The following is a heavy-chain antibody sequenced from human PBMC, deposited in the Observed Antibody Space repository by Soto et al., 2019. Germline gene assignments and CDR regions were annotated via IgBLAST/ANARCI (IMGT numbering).Heavy chain of an antibody. CDR3: AVVDSTGNWFDP. J-gene: IGHJ5*02. Sequence: QLQLQESGPGLVKPSETLSLTCTVSGGSISSSDFYWGWLRQTPGKGLEFIGSMYYSGSTYYNPSRKSRLTISVDRFKNQFTLKLISVTAADTAVYYCAVVDSTGNWFDPWGEGALVTVSS. CDR1: GGSISSSDFY. V-gene: IGHV4-39*01. CDR2: MYYSGST. D-gene: IGHD6-25*01.